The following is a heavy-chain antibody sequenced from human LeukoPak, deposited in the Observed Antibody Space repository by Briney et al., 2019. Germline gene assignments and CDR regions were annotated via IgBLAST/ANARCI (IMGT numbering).Heavy chain of an antibody. CDR1: GFTFISYS. V-gene: IGHV3-48*01. D-gene: IGHD5-18*01. J-gene: IGHJ4*02. CDR2: LSAAGRTI. CDR3: ARGGYTYGLDY. Sequence: GGSLRLSCVGSGFTFISYSMNWVRQAPGKGLEWVSYLSAAGRTIYYADSVQGRFSIPRDTAKNTLSLQMDSLRADDTAVYYCARGGYTYGLDYWGQGILV.